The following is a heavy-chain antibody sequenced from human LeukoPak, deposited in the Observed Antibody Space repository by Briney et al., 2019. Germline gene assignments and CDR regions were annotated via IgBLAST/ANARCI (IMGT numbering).Heavy chain of an antibody. CDR1: GFTFGDYA. J-gene: IGHJ4*02. Sequence: AGGSLRLSCSTSGFTFGDYATSWVRQAPGKGLEWVGFIQAKAYGGATKYAASVNGRFSISRDDSQSIANLQMNDLKTEDTAVYYCTRAPHPRCSSSGCYLDYWGQGTLVTVSS. D-gene: IGHD2-2*01. CDR2: IQAKAYGGAT. V-gene: IGHV3-49*04. CDR3: TRAPHPRCSSSGCYLDY.